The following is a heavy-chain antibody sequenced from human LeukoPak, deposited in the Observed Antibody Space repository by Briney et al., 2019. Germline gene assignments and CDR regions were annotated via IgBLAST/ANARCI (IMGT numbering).Heavy chain of an antibody. J-gene: IGHJ5*02. D-gene: IGHD4-17*01. CDR3: AKGSDDYGDYVPFDP. V-gene: IGHV3-30*18. CDR2: ISYDGSNK. CDR1: GFTLSRYG. Sequence: GGSLRLSCAASGFTLSRYGMHWVRQAPGKGLEWEAVISYDGSNKYYADSVKGRFTISRDNSKNTLYLQMNSLRAEDTAVYYCAKGSDDYGDYVPFDPWGQGTLVTVSS.